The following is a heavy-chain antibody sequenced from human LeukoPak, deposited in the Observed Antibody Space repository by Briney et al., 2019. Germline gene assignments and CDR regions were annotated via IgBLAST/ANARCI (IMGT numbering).Heavy chain of an antibody. Sequence: SETLSLTCAVSGYSISSGYYWGWIRQPPGKGLEWIGRIYHSGSTYYNPSLKSRVTISVDTSKNQFSLKLSSVTAADTAVYYCARWDSSEDYWGQGTLVTVSS. CDR1: GYSISSGYY. CDR2: IYHSGST. CDR3: ARWDSSEDY. V-gene: IGHV4-38-2*01. J-gene: IGHJ4*02. D-gene: IGHD3-22*01.